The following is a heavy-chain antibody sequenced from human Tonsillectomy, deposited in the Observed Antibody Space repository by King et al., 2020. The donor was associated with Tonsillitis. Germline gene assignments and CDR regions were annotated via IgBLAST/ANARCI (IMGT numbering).Heavy chain of an antibody. CDR2: IYYSWTS. Sequence: QLQESGPGLVKPSETLSLICTVSVGSISSSSDYWGWFRQPPGKGLEWIGNIYYSWTSDHNPSLTSRLSISIDTSRGQFSLKLSSVTTADTAMYYCARQRGGSSWSDPWGQGTQVTVSS. V-gene: IGHV4-39*01. D-gene: IGHD6-13*01. CDR1: VGSISSSSDY. CDR3: ARQRGGSSWSDP. J-gene: IGHJ5*02.